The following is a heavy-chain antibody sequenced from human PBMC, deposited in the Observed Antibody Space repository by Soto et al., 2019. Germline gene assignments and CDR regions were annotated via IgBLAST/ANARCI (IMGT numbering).Heavy chain of an antibody. Sequence: SETLSLTCTVSGGSISSYYWSWIRQPPGKGLEWIGYIYYSGSTNYNPSLKSRVTISVDTSKNQFSLKLSSVTAADTAVYYCARAYSSSWYYFDYWGQGTLVTVSS. V-gene: IGHV4-59*01. D-gene: IGHD6-13*01. CDR1: GGSISSYY. CDR3: ARAYSSSWYYFDY. J-gene: IGHJ4*02. CDR2: IYYSGST.